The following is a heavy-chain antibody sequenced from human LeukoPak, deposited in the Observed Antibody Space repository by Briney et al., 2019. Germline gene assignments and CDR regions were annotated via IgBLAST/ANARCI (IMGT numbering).Heavy chain of an antibody. CDR2: INPNSGGT. J-gene: IGHJ3*02. CDR1: GYTFSNYG. Sequence: ASVKVSCKASGYTFSNYGITWVRQAPGQGLEWMGWINPNSGGTNYAQKFQGRVTMTRDTSISTAYMELSRLRSDDTAVYYCARGDAFDIWGQGTMVTVSS. CDR3: ARGDAFDI. V-gene: IGHV1-2*02.